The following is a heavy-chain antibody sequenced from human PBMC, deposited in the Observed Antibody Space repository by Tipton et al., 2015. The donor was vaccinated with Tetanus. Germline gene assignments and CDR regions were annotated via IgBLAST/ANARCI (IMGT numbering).Heavy chain of an antibody. D-gene: IGHD6-19*01. J-gene: IGHJ2*01. Sequence: LRLSCTVSGGSVSSGAYCWSWIRQHPGKGLESIGCISSRGSTYYNPSLTSRVSISVDTSKNQFSLKLTSVTAADTAIYYCVRSRIAVARYFDLWGRGTLVTVSS. CDR1: GGSVSSGAYC. CDR2: ISSRGST. V-gene: IGHV4-31*02. CDR3: VRSRIAVARYFDL.